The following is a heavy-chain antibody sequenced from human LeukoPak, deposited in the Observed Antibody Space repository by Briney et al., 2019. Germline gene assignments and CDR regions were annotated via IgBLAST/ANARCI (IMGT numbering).Heavy chain of an antibody. J-gene: IGHJ3*02. D-gene: IGHD4-17*01. CDR1: GGSFSGYY. CDR2: INHSGST. CDR3: ARGTVTTNAFDI. Sequence: SETLSLTCAVYGGSFSGYYWSWIRQPPGKGLEWIWEINHSGSTNYNPSLKSRVTISVDTSKNQFSLKLSSVTAADTAVYYCARGTVTTNAFDIWGQGTMVTVSS. V-gene: IGHV4-34*01.